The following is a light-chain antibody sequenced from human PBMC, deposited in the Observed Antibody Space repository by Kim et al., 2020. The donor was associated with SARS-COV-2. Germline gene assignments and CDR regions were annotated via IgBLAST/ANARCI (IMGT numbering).Light chain of an antibody. V-gene: IGLV6-57*02. CDR2: SDN. CDR3: QSYDGSYHWV. CDR1: GGSIASNY. Sequence: NFMLTQPHSVSESPGRTVTISCTGSGGSIASNYVQRYQQRPGSAPTTVIYSDNQRPSGVPDRFSGSIDSSSNSASLTISGLKTEDEADYCCQSYDGSYHWVFGGGTQLTVL. J-gene: IGLJ3*02.